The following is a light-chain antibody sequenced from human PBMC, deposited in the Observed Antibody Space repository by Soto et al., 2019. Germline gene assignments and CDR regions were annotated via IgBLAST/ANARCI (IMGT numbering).Light chain of an antibody. CDR1: QSLLHSNGYNY. CDR2: KVS. CDR3: FQGTHWPPV. J-gene: IGKJ1*01. Sequence: DIVMTQPPLSLPVTPGEQASISCRTSQSLLHSNGYNYLDWYLQKPGQSPRRLIYKVSNRDSGVPDRFSGSGSGTDFTLKISRVEAEEVGIYYCFQGTHWPPVFGQGTKVDIK. V-gene: IGKV2-30*02.